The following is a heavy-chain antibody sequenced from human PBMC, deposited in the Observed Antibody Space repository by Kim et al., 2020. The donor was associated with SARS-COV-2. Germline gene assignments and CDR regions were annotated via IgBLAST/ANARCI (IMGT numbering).Heavy chain of an antibody. V-gene: IGHV4-61*01. CDR3: ARGRFDSSGYYVQHPHYSYGMDV. D-gene: IGHD3-22*01. Sequence: SETLSLTCTVSGGSVSSGSYYWSWIRQPPGKGLEWIGYIYYSGSTNYNPSLKSRVTISVDTSKNQFSLKLSSVTAADTAVYYCARGRFDSSGYYVQHPHYSYGMDVWGQGTTVTVSS. CDR1: GGSVSSGSYY. J-gene: IGHJ6*02. CDR2: IYYSGST.